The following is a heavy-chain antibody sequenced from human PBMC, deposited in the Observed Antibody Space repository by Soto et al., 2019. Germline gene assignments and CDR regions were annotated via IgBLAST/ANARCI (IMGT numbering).Heavy chain of an antibody. Sequence: PETMSLTCTVSGGSISSSSSYWGWIRQPPGKGLEWIGSIYYSGSTDYNTSRKSRITISVYTTKDQIALKLISVTAADVSVYYCASPSSGYYDCMDVWGQGTTVTVSS. J-gene: IGHJ6*02. CDR2: IYYSGST. D-gene: IGHD3-10*01. CDR3: ASPSSGYYDCMDV. CDR1: GGSISSSSSY. V-gene: IGHV4-39*01.